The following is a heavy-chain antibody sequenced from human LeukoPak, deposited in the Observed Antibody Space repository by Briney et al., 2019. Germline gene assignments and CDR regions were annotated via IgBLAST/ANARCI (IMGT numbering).Heavy chain of an antibody. D-gene: IGHD3-22*01. Sequence: PGGSLRLSCAASEFTFSSYAMHWVRQAPGKGLEWVAVISYDGSNKYYADSVKGRFTISRDNSKNTLYLQMNSLRAEDTAVYYCAREWYDSSGYFDYWGQGTLVTVSS. V-gene: IGHV3-30-3*01. CDR2: ISYDGSNK. J-gene: IGHJ4*02. CDR3: AREWYDSSGYFDY. CDR1: EFTFSSYA.